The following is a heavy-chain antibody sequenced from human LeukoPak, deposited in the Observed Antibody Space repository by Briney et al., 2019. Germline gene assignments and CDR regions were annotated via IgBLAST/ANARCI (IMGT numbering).Heavy chain of an antibody. D-gene: IGHD5-12*01. CDR2: ISAYNDNT. Sequence: ASVKVSCKASGHTFTSYGISWVRQAPGQGLEWMGWISAYNDNTNFAQKLQGRVTMTTDTSTSTAYMELRSLRSDDTAVYYCARDLGPSGYENWYFDLWGRGTLVTVSS. CDR3: ARDLGPSGYENWYFDL. CDR1: GHTFTSYG. J-gene: IGHJ2*01. V-gene: IGHV1-18*01.